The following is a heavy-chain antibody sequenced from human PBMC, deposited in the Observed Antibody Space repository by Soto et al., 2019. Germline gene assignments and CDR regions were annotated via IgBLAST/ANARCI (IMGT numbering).Heavy chain of an antibody. J-gene: IGHJ6*02. V-gene: IGHV3-30-3*01. CDR3: ARDMGGPDGYSYGGYYYYGMDV. Sequence: GGSLRLSCAASGSTFSSYAMHWVRQAPGKGLEWVAVISYDGSNKYYADSVKGRFTISRDNSKNTLYLQMNSLRAEDTAVYYCARDMGGPDGYSYGGYYYYGMDVWGQGTTVTVSS. CDR1: GSTFSSYA. CDR2: ISYDGSNK. D-gene: IGHD5-18*01.